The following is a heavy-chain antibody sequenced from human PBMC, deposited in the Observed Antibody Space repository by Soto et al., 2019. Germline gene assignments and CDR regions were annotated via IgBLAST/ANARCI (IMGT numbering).Heavy chain of an antibody. CDR2: ISGSGSST. CDR1: GFTFSSYA. J-gene: IGHJ3*02. Sequence: PGGSLRLSCAASGFTFSSYAMTWVRQAPGKGLEWVSAISGSGSSTYYADSVKGRFTISRDNSKNTLFLQMNSLRAEDTAVYYCPKHSPYSASYKEDAFDIWGQGTLVTVSS. V-gene: IGHV3-23*01. CDR3: PKHSPYSASYKEDAFDI. D-gene: IGHD1-26*01.